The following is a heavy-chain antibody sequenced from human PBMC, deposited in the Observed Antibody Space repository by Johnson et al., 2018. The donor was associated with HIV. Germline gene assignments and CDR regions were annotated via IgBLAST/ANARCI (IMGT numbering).Heavy chain of an antibody. D-gene: IGHD4-11*01. CDR3: TSMTTGKTPPVGAFDI. CDR1: GFTFSGSA. J-gene: IGHJ3*02. CDR2: ISSKANSYAT. V-gene: IGHV3-73*02. Sequence: VQLVESGGGLVQPGGSLKLSCAASGFTFSGSAMHWVRQASGKGLEWVGRISSKANSYATAYAASVKGRFTISRDDSKNTGYLQLNSLKTEDTAVYYCTSMTTGKTPPVGAFDIWGQGTMVTVSS.